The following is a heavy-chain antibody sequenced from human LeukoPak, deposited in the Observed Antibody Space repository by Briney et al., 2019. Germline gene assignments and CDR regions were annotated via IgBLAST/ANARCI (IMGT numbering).Heavy chain of an antibody. CDR1: GGXISSYY. J-gene: IGHJ4*02. V-gene: IGHV4-59*01. CDR2: IYYSGST. CDR3: ARDGGYSGYDFGY. Sequence: SETLSLTCTVSGGXISSYYCSWIRQPPGKGLEWIGYIYYSGSTNYNPSLKSRVTISVDTSKNQFSLNLSSVTAADTAVYYCARDGGYSGYDFGYWGQGTLVTVSS. D-gene: IGHD5-12*01.